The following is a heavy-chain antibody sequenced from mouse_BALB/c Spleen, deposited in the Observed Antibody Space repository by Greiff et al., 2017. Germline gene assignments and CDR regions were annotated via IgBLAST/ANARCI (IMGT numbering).Heavy chain of an antibody. Sequence: EVHLVESGGGLVQPGGSLRLSCATSGFTFTDYYMSWVRQPPGKALEWLGFIRNKANGYTTEYSASVKGRFTISRDNSQSILYLQMHTLRAEDSATSYCASDRGLQLCYFDVWGAGTTVTVSS. CDR2: IRNKANGYTT. D-gene: IGHD2-2*01. CDR1: GFTFTDYY. CDR3: ASDRGLQLCYFDV. J-gene: IGHJ1*01. V-gene: IGHV7-3*02.